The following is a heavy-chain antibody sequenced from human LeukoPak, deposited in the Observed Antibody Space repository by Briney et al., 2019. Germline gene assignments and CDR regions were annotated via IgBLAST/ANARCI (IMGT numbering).Heavy chain of an antibody. J-gene: IGHJ4*02. CDR3: AGATVYSSSWYRFYFDY. D-gene: IGHD6-13*01. CDR2: IYYSGST. CDR1: GGSISSYY. V-gene: IGHV4-59*08. Sequence: PSETLSLTCTVSGGSISSYYWSWIRQPPGKGLEWIGYIYYSGSTNYNPSLKSRVTISVDTSKNQFSLKLSSVTAADTAVYYCAGATVYSSSWYRFYFDYWGQGTLVTVSS.